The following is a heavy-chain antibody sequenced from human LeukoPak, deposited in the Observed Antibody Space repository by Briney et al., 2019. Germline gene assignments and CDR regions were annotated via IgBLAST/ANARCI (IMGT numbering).Heavy chain of an antibody. J-gene: IGHJ4*02. Sequence: GGSLRLSCAASGFPFSSYSMSWVRQAPGKGLEWVSGIVGTTGTTYYADSVQGRFTISRDNSKNTLYPEMNSLTAEDTAVYFCVKDLSSWLPGVFDSWGQGTLVPVSS. D-gene: IGHD6-13*01. CDR2: IVGTTGTT. CDR1: GFPFSSYS. CDR3: VKDLSSWLPGVFDS. V-gene: IGHV3-23*01.